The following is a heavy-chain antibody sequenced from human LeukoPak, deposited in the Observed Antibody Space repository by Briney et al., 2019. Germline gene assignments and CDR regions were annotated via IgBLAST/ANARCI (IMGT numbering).Heavy chain of an antibody. J-gene: IGHJ4*02. D-gene: IGHD1-26*01. V-gene: IGHV1-69*04. Sequence: SVKVSCKASGGTFSSYAISWVRQAPGQGLEWMGRIIPILGIANYAQKFQGRVTITADKSTSTAYMELSSLRSEDTAVYYCAREGSYYRIDYWGQGALVTVSS. CDR3: AREGSYYRIDY. CDR2: IIPILGIA. CDR1: GGTFSSYA.